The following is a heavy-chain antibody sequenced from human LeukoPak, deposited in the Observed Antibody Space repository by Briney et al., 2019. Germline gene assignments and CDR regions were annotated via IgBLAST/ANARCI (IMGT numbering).Heavy chain of an antibody. D-gene: IGHD6-13*01. V-gene: IGHV3-73*01. Sequence: GGSLKLSCAASGFTFSGSAMHWVHQASGKGLEWVGRIRSKANGYATAYAESVKGRFAISRDDSENTAYLQMNSLKIEDTAVYYCTSGLIAAGGENFDYWGQGTLVTVSS. CDR3: TSGLIAAGGENFDY. CDR1: GFTFSGSA. CDR2: IRSKANGYAT. J-gene: IGHJ4*02.